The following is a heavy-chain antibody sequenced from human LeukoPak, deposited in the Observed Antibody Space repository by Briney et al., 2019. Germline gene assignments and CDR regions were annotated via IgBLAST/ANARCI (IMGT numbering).Heavy chain of an antibody. CDR1: GFTVSSNY. J-gene: IGHJ4*02. D-gene: IGHD1-26*01. Sequence: GGSLRLSCAASGFTVSSNYMSWVRQAPGKGLEWVSVIYSGGSTYYADSVKGRFTISRDNSKNTLYLQMNSLRAEDTAVYYCAKDRPPRRVGGLDYWGQGTLVTVSS. V-gene: IGHV3-53*05. CDR3: AKDRPPRRVGGLDY. CDR2: IYSGGST.